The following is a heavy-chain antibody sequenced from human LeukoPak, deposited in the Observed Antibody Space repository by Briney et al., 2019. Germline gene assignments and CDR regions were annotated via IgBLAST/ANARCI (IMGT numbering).Heavy chain of an antibody. CDR3: ARRGSITSYMDV. V-gene: IGHV4-38-2*02. CDR1: GYSISSGYY. D-gene: IGHD3-3*01. CDR2: IYKSGST. J-gene: IGHJ6*03. Sequence: SETLSLTCSVSGYSISSGYYWVWIRQPPGKGLEWIGNIYKSGSTYYNPSLKSRVTISVDTSKNQFSLKLNSVTAADTAVYYCARRGSITSYMDVWGKGTTVTISS.